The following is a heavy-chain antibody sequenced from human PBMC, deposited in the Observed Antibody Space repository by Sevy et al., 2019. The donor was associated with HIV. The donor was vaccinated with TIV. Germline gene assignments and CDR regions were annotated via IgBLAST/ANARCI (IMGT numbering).Heavy chain of an antibody. CDR3: ARDQGAIFGIFDAFDI. CDR2: LNSDGSST. Sequence: GGSLRLSCAASGFTFSSYWMYWVRQAPGKGPVWVSRLNSDGSSTSYADSVKGRFTISRDNAKNTLYLQMNSLRAEDTAVYYCARDQGAIFGIFDAFDIWGQGTMVTVSS. CDR1: GFTFSSYW. D-gene: IGHD3-3*01. J-gene: IGHJ3*02. V-gene: IGHV3-74*01.